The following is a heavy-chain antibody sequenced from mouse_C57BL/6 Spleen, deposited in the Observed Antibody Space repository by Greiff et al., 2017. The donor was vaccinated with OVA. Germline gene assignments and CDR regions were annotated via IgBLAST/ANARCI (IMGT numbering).Heavy chain of an antibody. D-gene: IGHD1-1*01. Sequence: DVQLVESGGGLVKPGGSLKLSCAASGFTFSSYAMSWVRQTPEKRLEWVATISDGGSYTYYPDNVKGRFTISRDNAKNNLYLQMSHLKSEDTAMDYCARDLNCYGSTPFAYWGQGTLVTVSA. CDR2: ISDGGSYT. CDR1: GFTFSSYA. V-gene: IGHV5-4*01. J-gene: IGHJ3*01. CDR3: ARDLNCYGSTPFAY.